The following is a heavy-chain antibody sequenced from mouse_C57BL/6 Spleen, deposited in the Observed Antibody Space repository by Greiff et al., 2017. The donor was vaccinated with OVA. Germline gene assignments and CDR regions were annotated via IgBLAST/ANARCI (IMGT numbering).Heavy chain of an antibody. CDR3: ARSYTVVDY. Sequence: QVQLQQPGAELVMPGASVKLSCKASGYTFTSYWMHWVKQRPGQGLEWIGEIDPSDSYTNYNQKFKGKSTLTVDKSSSTAYMQLSSLTSEDSAVYYCARSYTVVDYWGKGTTLTVSS. V-gene: IGHV1-69*01. D-gene: IGHD1-1*01. J-gene: IGHJ2*01. CDR2: IDPSDSYT. CDR1: GYTFTSYW.